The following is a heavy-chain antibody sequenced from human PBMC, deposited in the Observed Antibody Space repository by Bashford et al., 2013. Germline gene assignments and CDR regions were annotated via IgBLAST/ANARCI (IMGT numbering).Heavy chain of an antibody. V-gene: IGHV3-7*01. CDR2: IKQDGSEK. Sequence: VRQAPGKGLEWVANIKQDGSEKYYVDSVKGRFTISRDNAKNSLYLQMNSLRAEDTAVYYCARDSVDLSSTRLLIRYGMDVVGAKGPRSPSP. D-gene: IGHD2-2*01. CDR3: ARDSVDLSSTRLLIRYGMDV. J-gene: IGHJ6*02.